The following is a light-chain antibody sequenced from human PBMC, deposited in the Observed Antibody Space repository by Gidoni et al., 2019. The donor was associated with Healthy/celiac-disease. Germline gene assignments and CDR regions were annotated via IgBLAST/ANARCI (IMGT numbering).Light chain of an antibody. CDR3: QQDGSSLFT. J-gene: IGKJ3*01. Sequence: EIVLTQSPGTLSLSPGERATLSCRASQSVSSSYLAWYQQKPGQAPRLLIDGASSRATGIPDRCSGSGSGTDFTLTISRLEPEDVAVYYCQQDGSSLFTFGPGTKVEIK. V-gene: IGKV3-20*01. CDR2: GAS. CDR1: QSVSSSY.